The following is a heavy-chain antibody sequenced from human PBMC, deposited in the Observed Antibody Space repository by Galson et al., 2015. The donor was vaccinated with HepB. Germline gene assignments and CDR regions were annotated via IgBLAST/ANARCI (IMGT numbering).Heavy chain of an antibody. CDR1: GGSFSAYY. Sequence: ETLSLTCAVYGGSFSAYYWSWIRQSPGKGLEWIGEINLRGTTNYNASLQSRVTISIDTSKKQFSLKLSSVTAADTAVYYCARGRGAAVAGIRRETPRPFDYWGQGTLVTVSS. D-gene: IGHD6-19*01. CDR3: ARGRGAAVAGIRRETPRPFDY. V-gene: IGHV4-34*01. J-gene: IGHJ4*02. CDR2: INLRGTT.